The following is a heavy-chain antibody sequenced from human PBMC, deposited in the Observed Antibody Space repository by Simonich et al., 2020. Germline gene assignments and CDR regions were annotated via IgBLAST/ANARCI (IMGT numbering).Heavy chain of an antibody. J-gene: IGHJ4*02. D-gene: IGHD3-9*01. CDR1: GFTFSRFW. Sequence: EVQLVESGGGLVQPGGSLRLSCAASGFTFSRFWMSWVRQAPGKGLEGRGKLKKDGSEKYYVDSVKGRFTISRDNAKNSLYLQMNSLRAEDTAVYYCARFRGRYFDWLFDYWGQGTLVTVSS. V-gene: IGHV3-7*01. CDR2: LKKDGSEK. CDR3: ARFRGRYFDWLFDY.